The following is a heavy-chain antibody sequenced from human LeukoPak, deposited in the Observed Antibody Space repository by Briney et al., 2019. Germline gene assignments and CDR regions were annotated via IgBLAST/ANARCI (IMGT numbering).Heavy chain of an antibody. V-gene: IGHV3-33*01. D-gene: IGHD5-12*01. Sequence: GGSLRLSCAASGFTFSSYGMHWVRQAPGKGLEGVAVIWYDGSNKYYADSVKGRFTISRANSQNTLYLQMNSLRAEDTAVYYCARDLGGYSGYLDYWGQGTLVTVSS. CDR1: GFTFSSYG. CDR3: ARDLGGYSGYLDY. J-gene: IGHJ4*02. CDR2: IWYDGSNK.